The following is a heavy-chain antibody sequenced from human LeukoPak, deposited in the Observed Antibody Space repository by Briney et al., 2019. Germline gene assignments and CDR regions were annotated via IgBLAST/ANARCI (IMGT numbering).Heavy chain of an antibody. D-gene: IGHD2-2*01. Sequence: ASVNVSCKASGYTFTSYGISWVRQAPGQGLEWMGWISAYNGNTNYAQKLQGRVTMTTDTSTSTAYMELRSLRSDDTAVYYCARNGYCSSTSCYRLSHYYYGMDVWGQGTTVTVSS. CDR1: GYTFTSYG. V-gene: IGHV1-18*01. CDR3: ARNGYCSSTSCYRLSHYYYGMDV. J-gene: IGHJ6*02. CDR2: ISAYNGNT.